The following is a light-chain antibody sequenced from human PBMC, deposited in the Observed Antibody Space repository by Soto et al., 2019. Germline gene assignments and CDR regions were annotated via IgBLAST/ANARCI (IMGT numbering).Light chain of an antibody. V-gene: IGKV1-39*01. CDR2: GAS. CDR3: QQSFSSPLMYT. CDR1: QSIGTY. Sequence: DIQMTQSPSSLSASLGDRVTISCRASQSIGTYLNWFQQKPGKAPKLLIYGASTLQSGVPSRFSGSGSGTDFTLTISSLQLEDFATYSCQQSFSSPLMYTFGQGTKLEIK. J-gene: IGKJ2*01.